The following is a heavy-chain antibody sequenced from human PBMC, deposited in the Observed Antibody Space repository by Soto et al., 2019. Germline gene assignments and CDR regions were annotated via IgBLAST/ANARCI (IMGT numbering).Heavy chain of an antibody. V-gene: IGHV3-53*01. CDR2: IYSGGST. CDR3: ARGPGEMATIGYFQH. J-gene: IGHJ1*01. CDR1: GFTVSSNY. Sequence: EVQLVESGGGLIQPGGSLRLSCAASGFTVSSNYMSWVRQAPGKGLEWVSVIYSGGSTYYADSVKGRFTISRGNSKNTLYLQMNSLRAEDTAVYYCARGPGEMATIGYFQHWGQGTLVTVSS. D-gene: IGHD5-12*01.